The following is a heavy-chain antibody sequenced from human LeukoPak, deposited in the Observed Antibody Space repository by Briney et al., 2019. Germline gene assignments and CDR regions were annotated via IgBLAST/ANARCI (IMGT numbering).Heavy chain of an antibody. Sequence: PSETLSLTCTVSGGSISSYYWSWLRQPPGKGLEWIGYIYYSGSTNYNPSLKSRVTISVDTPKNQFSLKLSSVTAADTAVYYCARFGVVVPAAMGYYYYYYMDVWGKGTTVTVSS. D-gene: IGHD2-2*01. V-gene: IGHV4-59*01. CDR2: IYYSGST. CDR3: ARFGVVVPAAMGYYYYYYMDV. J-gene: IGHJ6*03. CDR1: GGSISSYY.